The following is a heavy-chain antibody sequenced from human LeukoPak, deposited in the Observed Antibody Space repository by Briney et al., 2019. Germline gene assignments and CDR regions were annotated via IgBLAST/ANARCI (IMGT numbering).Heavy chain of an antibody. CDR2: IIPILGIA. J-gene: IGHJ4*02. D-gene: IGHD2-2*02. Sequence: RASVKVSCKASGGTFSSYTISWVRQVPGQGLEWMGRIIPILGIANYAQKFQGRVTITADKSTSTAYMELSSLRSEDTAVYYCQLNIVVVPAAIREVGATPAYWGQGTLVTVSS. CDR1: GGTFSSYT. CDR3: QLNIVVVPAAIREVGATPAY. V-gene: IGHV1-69*02.